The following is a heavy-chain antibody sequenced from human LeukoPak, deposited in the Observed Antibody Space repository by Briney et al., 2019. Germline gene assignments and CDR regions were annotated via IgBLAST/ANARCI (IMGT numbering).Heavy chain of an antibody. CDR1: GFTFSSYA. V-gene: IGHV3-23*01. CDR3: VKSHATGTSRSLDY. Sequence: GGSLRLSCAASGFTFSSYAMSWVRQAPGKGLEWVSIISDGGGSTYYSDSVKGRFTISRDNSKNTLYLQMNSRRAEDTAVYYCVKSHATGTSRSLDYWGQGTLVTVSS. D-gene: IGHD3-9*01. J-gene: IGHJ4*02. CDR2: ISDGGGST.